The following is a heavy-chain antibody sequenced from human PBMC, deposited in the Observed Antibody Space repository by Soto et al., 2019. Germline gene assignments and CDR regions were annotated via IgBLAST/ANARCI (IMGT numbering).Heavy chain of an antibody. CDR2: IKQDGSET. V-gene: IGHV3-7*01. Sequence: GGSLRLSCSASGFPFSSSWMSWVRQAPGKGLDWVANIKQDGSETYYLASVEGRFTISRDNAKNSLYLQMNSLRAEDTAVYYCARDLSGSYYVYYCYGIVVGPQGTRVTVSS. D-gene: IGHD1-26*01. J-gene: IGHJ6*02. CDR3: ARDLSGSYYVYYCYGIVV. CDR1: GFPFSSSW.